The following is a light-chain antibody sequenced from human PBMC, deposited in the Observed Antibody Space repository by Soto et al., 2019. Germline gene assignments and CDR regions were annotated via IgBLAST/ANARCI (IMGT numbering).Light chain of an antibody. J-gene: IGKJ1*01. V-gene: IGKV1-5*01. CDR3: QHNNGYSWT. CDR2: DAS. Sequence: DIQMTQSPSTLSASVGDRVTITCRASQSISSWLAWYQQKLGRAPRLLIYDASSLESGVPSRFSGSGSGTEFTLTISSLQPDDFATYYCQHNNGYSWTFGQGTKVDIK. CDR1: QSISSW.